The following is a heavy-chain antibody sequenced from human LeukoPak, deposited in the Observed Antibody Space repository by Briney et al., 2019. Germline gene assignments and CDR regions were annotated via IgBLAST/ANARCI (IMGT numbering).Heavy chain of an antibody. V-gene: IGHV1-24*01. D-gene: IGHD6-19*01. CDR3: ATEPIAVAGLPYYFDY. Sequence: ASVKVSCKVSGYTLTELSMHWVRQAPGKGLEWMGGFDPEDGETIYAQKFQGRVTMTEDTSTDTAYMELSSLRSEDTAVYYCATEPIAVAGLPYYFDYWGQGTLVTVSS. J-gene: IGHJ4*02. CDR2: FDPEDGET. CDR1: GYTLTELS.